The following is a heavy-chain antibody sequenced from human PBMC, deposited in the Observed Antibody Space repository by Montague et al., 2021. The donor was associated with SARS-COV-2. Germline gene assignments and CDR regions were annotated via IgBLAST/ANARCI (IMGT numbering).Heavy chain of an antibody. Sequence: SLRLSCAASGFSISNYWMHWVRQAPGKGLVWVSRINSDGSSTVYADSVKGRFTISRDNAKNTLYLQMNSLRAEDTAVYFCAGGGLWFGPGGQGTLVTVSS. V-gene: IGHV3-74*01. CDR2: INSDGSST. D-gene: IGHD3-10*01. CDR3: AGGGLWFGP. J-gene: IGHJ5*02. CDR1: GFSISNYW.